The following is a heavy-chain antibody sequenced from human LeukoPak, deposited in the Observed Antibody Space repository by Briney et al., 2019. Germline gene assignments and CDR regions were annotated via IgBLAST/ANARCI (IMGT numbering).Heavy chain of an antibody. CDR1: GGTFSSYA. CDR2: IIPIFGTA. CDR3: ARHYGDYGRIDC. Sequence: SVKVSCKASGGTFSSYAISWVRQAPGQGLEWMGGIIPIFGTANYAQKFQGRVTITADKSTSTAYMELSSLRSEDTAVYYCARHYGDYGRIDCWGQGTLVTVSS. D-gene: IGHD4-17*01. V-gene: IGHV1-69*06. J-gene: IGHJ4*02.